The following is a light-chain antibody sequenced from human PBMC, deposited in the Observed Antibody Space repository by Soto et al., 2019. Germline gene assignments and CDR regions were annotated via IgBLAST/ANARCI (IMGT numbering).Light chain of an antibody. V-gene: IGLV1-44*01. Sequence: QSALTQPPSASGAPGQRVNISCSGSNSNIGTNTVNWYQHVPGTAPKLLIYSSSQRPSGVPDRFSGSRSGTSASLAISGLQSEDEADSYCAAWDDSLNAVVFGGGTKLTVL. CDR1: NSNIGTNT. J-gene: IGLJ2*01. CDR3: AAWDDSLNAVV. CDR2: SSS.